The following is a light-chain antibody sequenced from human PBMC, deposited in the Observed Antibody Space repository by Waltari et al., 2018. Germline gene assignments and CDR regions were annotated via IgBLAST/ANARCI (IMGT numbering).Light chain of an antibody. CDR1: ALPKKY. V-gene: IGLV3-10*01. CDR3: YSKDSSGNHRV. Sequence: SYELTQSPSVSVSPGQTATITCSGDALPKKYAYWYQQKSGQAPVLVIYEDTKRPSGIPERFSGSSSGTTATLTISGAQVEDEADYYCYSKDSSGNHRVFGGGTKLTVL. CDR2: EDT. J-gene: IGLJ2*01.